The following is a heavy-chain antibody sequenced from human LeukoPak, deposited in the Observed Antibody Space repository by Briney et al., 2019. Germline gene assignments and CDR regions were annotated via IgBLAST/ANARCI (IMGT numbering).Heavy chain of an antibody. CDR3: AKQDYSNYVGPFDY. CDR1: GFTFSGYA. J-gene: IGHJ4*02. V-gene: IGHV3-23*01. Sequence: GGSLRLSCATSGFTFSGYAMSWVRQAPGKGLEWVSGISGSDGSTYYADPVKGRFTVSRDNSKNTLYLQMNSLGAEDTAIYYCAKQDYSNYVGPFDYWGQGALVTVSS. D-gene: IGHD4-11*01. CDR2: ISGSDGST.